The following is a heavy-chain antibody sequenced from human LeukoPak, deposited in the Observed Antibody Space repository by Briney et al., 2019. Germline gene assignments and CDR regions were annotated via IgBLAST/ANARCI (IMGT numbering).Heavy chain of an antibody. CDR3: ARDRYSSSGYFDY. CDR1: GFTFSSYA. Sequence: GGSLRLFCAASGFTFSSYAMHWVRQAPGKGLEWVAVISYDGSNKYYADSVKGRFTISRDNSKNTLYLQMNSLRAEDTAVYYCARDRYSSSGYFDYWGQGTLVTVSS. CDR2: ISYDGSNK. D-gene: IGHD6-6*01. J-gene: IGHJ4*02. V-gene: IGHV3-30*01.